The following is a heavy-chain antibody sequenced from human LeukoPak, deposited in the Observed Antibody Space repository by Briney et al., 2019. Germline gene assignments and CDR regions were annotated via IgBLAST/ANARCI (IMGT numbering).Heavy chain of an antibody. CDR2: INPNSGGT. V-gene: IGHV1-2*02. CDR1: GYIFTDYY. J-gene: IGHJ5*02. Sequence: GASVKVPCKASGYIFTDYYMHWVRQAPGQGLEWMVWINPNSGGTNYAQNFQGRVTMTRDTSISTAYMELTRLRSDDTAVYYCARDKVAVAAINWFDPWGQGTLVTVSS. D-gene: IGHD6-19*01. CDR3: ARDKVAVAAINWFDP.